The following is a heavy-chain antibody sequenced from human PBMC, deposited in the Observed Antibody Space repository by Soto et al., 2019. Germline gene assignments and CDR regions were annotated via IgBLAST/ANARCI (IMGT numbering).Heavy chain of an antibody. CDR2: ISGSGGST. V-gene: IGHV3-23*01. D-gene: IGHD2-2*01. Sequence: EVQLLESGGGLVQPGGSLRLSCAASGFTFSSYAMSWVRQAPGKGLEWVSAISGSGGSTYYADSVKGRFTISRDNSKNTLYLQMTSLRAEDTAVYYCATYPAANIVVVPAAAPYFDYWGQGTLVTVSS. CDR3: ATYPAANIVVVPAAAPYFDY. J-gene: IGHJ4*02. CDR1: GFTFSSYA.